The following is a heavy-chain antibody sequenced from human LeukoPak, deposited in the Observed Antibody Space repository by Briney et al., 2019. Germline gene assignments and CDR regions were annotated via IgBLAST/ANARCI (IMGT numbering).Heavy chain of an antibody. J-gene: IGHJ6*02. CDR3: ARGLRPYYYGMDV. V-gene: IGHV3-30*04. Sequence: PGGSLRLSCAASGFTFSSYAMHWVRQAPGKGLEWVAVISYDGSNKYYADSVKGRFTISRDNSKNTLYLQINSLRAEDTAVYYCARGLRPYYYGMDVWGQGTTVTVSS. CDR2: ISYDGSNK. D-gene: IGHD5-12*01. CDR1: GFTFSSYA.